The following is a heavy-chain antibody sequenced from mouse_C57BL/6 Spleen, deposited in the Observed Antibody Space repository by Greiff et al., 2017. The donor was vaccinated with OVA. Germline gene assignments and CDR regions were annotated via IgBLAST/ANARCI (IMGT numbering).Heavy chain of an antibody. Sequence: VQLQQSGPGLVAPSQSLSITCTVSGFSLTSYAISWVRQPPGKGLEWLGVIWTGGGTHSNSALKSRLSISQDNSKSQVFLKMNSLQTDDTARYYCARNKDYAMDYWGQGTSVTVSS. CDR1: GFSLTSYA. CDR3: ARNKDYAMDY. J-gene: IGHJ4*01. CDR2: IWTGGGT. V-gene: IGHV2-9-1*01.